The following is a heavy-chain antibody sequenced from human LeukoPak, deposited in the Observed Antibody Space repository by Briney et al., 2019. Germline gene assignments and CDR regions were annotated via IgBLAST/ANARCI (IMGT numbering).Heavy chain of an antibody. Sequence: GGSLSLSCAASGFTSSSSAMSWVRPAPGKGLEWVSAISGSGGSTYYADSVKGRFTISGDNSKNTLYLQMNSLRAEDTAVYYCAKDSYDSSGFYFDYWGQGTLVTVSS. J-gene: IGHJ4*02. V-gene: IGHV3-23*01. CDR1: GFTSSSSA. CDR2: ISGSGGST. CDR3: AKDSYDSSGFYFDY. D-gene: IGHD3-22*01.